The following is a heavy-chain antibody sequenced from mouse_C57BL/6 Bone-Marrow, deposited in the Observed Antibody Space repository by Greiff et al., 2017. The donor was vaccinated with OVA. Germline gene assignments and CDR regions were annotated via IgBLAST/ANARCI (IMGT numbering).Heavy chain of an antibody. CDR3: ARLRNYDGFDY. CDR1: GYAFSSYW. D-gene: IGHD2-4*01. Sequence: QVQLQQSGAELVKPGASVKISCKASGYAFSSYWMNWVKQRPGKGLAWIGQIYPGDGDTNYNGKFKGKATLTADKSSSTAYMQLSSLTSEDSAVYFCARLRNYDGFDYWGQGTTLTVSS. V-gene: IGHV1-80*01. J-gene: IGHJ2*01. CDR2: IYPGDGDT.